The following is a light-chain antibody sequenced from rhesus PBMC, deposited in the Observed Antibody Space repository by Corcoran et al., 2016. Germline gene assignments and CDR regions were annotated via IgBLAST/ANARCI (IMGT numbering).Light chain of an antibody. V-gene: IGKV1S8*01. CDR3: QHYYDKPLT. J-gene: IGKJ4*01. CDR2: ASS. CDR1: QNLSSN. Sequence: DIQMTQSPSALSASVGDRVTISCRASQNLSSNVAWYQQKPGKAPKLLIYASSSLQPGIPSRFSGIGSWTDFTLTISSLQPEDSAAYYCQHYYDKPLTFGGGTKVELK.